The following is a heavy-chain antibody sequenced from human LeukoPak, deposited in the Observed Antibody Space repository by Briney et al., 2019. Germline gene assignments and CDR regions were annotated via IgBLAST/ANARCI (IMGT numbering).Heavy chain of an antibody. CDR2: INPNSGGT. J-gene: IGHJ4*02. Sequence: ASVKVSCKASGYTFTGYYVHWLRQAPGQGLTWMGWINPNSGGTDYAQQYQGRVTLTRDTSISTAYMELSSLTSDDSAVYYCARAFLNSGFDYWGQGTLVTVSS. CDR3: ARAFLNSGFDY. D-gene: IGHD3-3*02. CDR1: GYTFTGYY. V-gene: IGHV1-2*02.